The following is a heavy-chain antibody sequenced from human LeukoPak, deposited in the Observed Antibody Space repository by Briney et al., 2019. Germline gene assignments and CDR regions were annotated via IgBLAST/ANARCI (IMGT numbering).Heavy chain of an antibody. V-gene: IGHV3-48*03. CDR1: GFTFSSYE. Sequence: GGSLRLSCAASGFTFSSYEMNWVRQAPGKGLEWVSYISSSGSTIYYADSVKGRFTISRDNAKNSLYLQMNSLRAEDTAVYYCARGVLYDSSRNIFDYWGQGTLVNVSS. D-gene: IGHD3-22*01. CDR3: ARGVLYDSSRNIFDY. J-gene: IGHJ4*02. CDR2: ISSSGSTI.